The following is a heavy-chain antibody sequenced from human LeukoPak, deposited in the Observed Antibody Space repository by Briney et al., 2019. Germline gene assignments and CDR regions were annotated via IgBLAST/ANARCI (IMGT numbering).Heavy chain of an antibody. CDR1: GFTFSSYD. J-gene: IGHJ4*02. CDR2: ISNSGTTM. V-gene: IGHV3-48*03. D-gene: IGHD1-26*01. Sequence: GGSLRLSCAASGFTFSSYDMDWVRQAPGKGLEWVSYISNSGTTMNYADSVKGRFTISRDNARNSLYLQMNSLRSEDTAIYYCARVGASYGALDYWGQGALVTVSS. CDR3: ARVGASYGALDY.